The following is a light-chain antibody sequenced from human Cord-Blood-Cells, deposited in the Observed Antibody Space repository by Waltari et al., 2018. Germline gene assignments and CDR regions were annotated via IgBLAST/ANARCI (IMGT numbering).Light chain of an antibody. Sequence: ELVLTQSPATLSLSPGERATLSCRASQSVSSYLALYQQKPGKAPRLRIYDASNRATGIPARFSGSGSGTDVTLTISSLEPEDFAVYYCQQRSNWTFGQGTKVEIK. CDR3: QQRSNWT. J-gene: IGKJ1*01. CDR1: QSVSSY. CDR2: DAS. V-gene: IGKV3-11*01.